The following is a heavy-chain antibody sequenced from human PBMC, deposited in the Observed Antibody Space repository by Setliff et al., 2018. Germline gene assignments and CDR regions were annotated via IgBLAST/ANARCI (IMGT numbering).Heavy chain of an antibody. CDR1: GYTFTGYY. CDR3: ARRHCSGGSCYSLNYFDY. V-gene: IGHV1-2*04. Sequence: ASVKVSCKASGYTFTGYYMHWVRQAPGQGLEWMGWINPNSGGTNYAQKFQGWVTMTRDTSISTAYMELSSVTAADTAVYYCARRHCSGGSCYSLNYFDYWGQGTLVTVSS. J-gene: IGHJ4*02. D-gene: IGHD2-15*01. CDR2: INPNSGGT.